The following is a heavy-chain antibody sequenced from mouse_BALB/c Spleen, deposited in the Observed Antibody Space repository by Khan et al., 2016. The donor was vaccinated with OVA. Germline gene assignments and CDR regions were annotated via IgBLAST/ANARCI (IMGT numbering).Heavy chain of an antibody. CDR1: SYSITSGYF. CDR3: ARGGSSGPAWFAY. J-gene: IGHJ3*01. V-gene: IGHV3-6*02. CDR2: IRYDGDS. D-gene: IGHD3-1*01. Sequence: EVQLQESGPGLVKPSQSLSLTCSVTSYSITSGYFWNWIRQFPGNNLEWLGYIRYDGDSNYNPSLTNRLSITRDTSKNQFFLKLNSVPPEDTATYDCARGGSSGPAWFAYWGQGTLVTVSA.